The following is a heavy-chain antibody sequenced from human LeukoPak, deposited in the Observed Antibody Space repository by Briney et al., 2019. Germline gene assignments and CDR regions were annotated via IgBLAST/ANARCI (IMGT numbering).Heavy chain of an antibody. V-gene: IGHV1-24*01. D-gene: IGHD5-12*01. CDR2: FDPEGGET. CDR1: GYTLTELS. J-gene: IGHJ4*02. Sequence: ASVKVSCKVSGYTLTELSMHWVRQAPGKGLEWMGGFDPEGGETIYAQKFQGRVTMTEDTSTDTAYMELSSLRSEDTAVYYCATAGYSGYDWRLNWGQGTLVTVSS. CDR3: ATAGYSGYDWRLN.